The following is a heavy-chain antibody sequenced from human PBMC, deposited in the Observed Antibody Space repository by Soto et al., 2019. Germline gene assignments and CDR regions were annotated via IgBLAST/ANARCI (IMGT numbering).Heavy chain of an antibody. Sequence: SETLSLTCTVSGGSISSGDYYWSWIRQPPGKGLEWIGYIYYSGSTYYNPSLKSRVTISVDTSKNQFSLKLSSVTAADTAVYYCATGYLLLWGSGSPNIWGQGTLVTVSS. CDR2: IYYSGST. V-gene: IGHV4-30-4*01. J-gene: IGHJ4*02. CDR1: GGSISSGDYY. D-gene: IGHD3-10*01. CDR3: ATGYLLLWGSGSPNI.